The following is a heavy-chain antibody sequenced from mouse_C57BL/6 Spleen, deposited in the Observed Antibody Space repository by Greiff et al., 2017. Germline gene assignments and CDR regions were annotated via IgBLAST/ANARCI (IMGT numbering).Heavy chain of an antibody. V-gene: IGHV5-12*01. CDR3: ARAGLQAWFAY. CDR1: GFTFSDYY. Sequence: DVKLVESGGGLVQPGGSLKLSCAASGFTFSDYYMYWVRQTPEKRLEWVAYISNGGGSTYYPDTVKGRFTISRDNAKNTLYLQMSRLKSEDTAMYYCARAGLQAWFAYWGQGTLVTVSA. D-gene: IGHD2-4*01. J-gene: IGHJ3*01. CDR2: ISNGGGST.